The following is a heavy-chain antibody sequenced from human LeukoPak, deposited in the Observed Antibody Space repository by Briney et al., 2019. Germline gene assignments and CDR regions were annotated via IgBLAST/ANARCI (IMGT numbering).Heavy chain of an antibody. Sequence: PSETLPLTCAVYGESFSGYYWSWIRQPPGKGLEWIGEINHSGSTNYNPSLKSRVTISVDTSKNQFSLKLSSVTAADTAVYYCARLRYSYGYLTPFDYWGQGTLVTVSS. CDR3: ARLRYSYGYLTPFDY. D-gene: IGHD5-18*01. CDR1: GESFSGYY. V-gene: IGHV4-34*01. J-gene: IGHJ4*02. CDR2: INHSGST.